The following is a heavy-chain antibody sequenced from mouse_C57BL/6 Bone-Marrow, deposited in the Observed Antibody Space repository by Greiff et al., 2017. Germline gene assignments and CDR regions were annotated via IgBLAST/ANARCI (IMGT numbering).Heavy chain of an antibody. D-gene: IGHD2-1*01. Sequence: EVKLVESGGGLVQPGGSLKLSCAASGFTFSDYYMYWVRQTPEKRLEWVAYISNGGGSTYYPDTVKGRFTISRDNAKNTLYRQMSRQKSEDTAMNYCAREDYGNYVDYWGQGTTLTVSS. CDR1: GFTFSDYY. V-gene: IGHV5-12*01. CDR2: ISNGGGST. J-gene: IGHJ2*01. CDR3: AREDYGNYVDY.